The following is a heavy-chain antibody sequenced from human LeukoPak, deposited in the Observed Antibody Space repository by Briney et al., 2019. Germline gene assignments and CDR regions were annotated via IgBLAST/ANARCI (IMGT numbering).Heavy chain of an antibody. CDR3: AKDRRSTWIQLWSPFDY. V-gene: IGHV3-9*01. Sequence: GGSLRLSCAASGFTFDDYAMPWVRQAPGKGLEWVSGISWNSGNIGYADSVKGRFTISRDNAKNSLYLQMNSLRAEDTALYYCAKDRRSTWIQLWSPFDYWGQGALVTVSS. J-gene: IGHJ4*02. CDR1: GFTFDDYA. CDR2: ISWNSGNI. D-gene: IGHD5-18*01.